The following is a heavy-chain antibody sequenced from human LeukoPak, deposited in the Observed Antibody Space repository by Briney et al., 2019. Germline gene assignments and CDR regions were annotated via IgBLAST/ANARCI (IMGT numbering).Heavy chain of an antibody. J-gene: IGHJ5*02. CDR1: GGSISSHY. D-gene: IGHD2-2*01. CDR2: MYYSGNT. CDR3: ARHHIAVGDIS. V-gene: IGHV4-59*08. Sequence: SETLSLTCSVSGGSISSHYWSWIRQPPGKGLEWIAHMYYSGNTKYNPSLKSRVTISVDTSKTQFSLKLSSATAADTAVYYCARHHIAVGDISWGQGTLVSVSS.